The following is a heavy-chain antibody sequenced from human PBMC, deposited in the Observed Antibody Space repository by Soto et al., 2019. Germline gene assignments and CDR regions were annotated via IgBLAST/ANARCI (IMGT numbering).Heavy chain of an antibody. CDR1: GGSISSGNYY. Sequence: QVQLQESGPGLVKPSQTLSLTCTVSGGSISSGNYYWSWIRQPPGKGLEWIGYIFYSGTTYYNPSLKGRVIISVDTSNNQFSLKVNSVTAADTAVYYCARDSGWFGEVNYYYDGMDVWGHGTTVTVSS. D-gene: IGHD3-10*01. CDR2: IFYSGTT. CDR3: ARDSGWFGEVNYYYDGMDV. V-gene: IGHV4-30-4*01. J-gene: IGHJ6*02.